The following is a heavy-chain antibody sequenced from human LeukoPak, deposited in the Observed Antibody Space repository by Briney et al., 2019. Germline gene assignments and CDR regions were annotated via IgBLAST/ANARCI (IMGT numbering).Heavy chain of an antibody. Sequence: SETLSLTCAVYGGSFSGYYWSWIRQPPGKGLEWIGEINHSGSTNYNPSLKSRVTISVDTSKNQFSLKLSSVTAADTAVYYCARGGIVVVQPFDPWGQGTLVTVSS. V-gene: IGHV4-34*01. D-gene: IGHD2-2*01. CDR3: ARGGIVVVQPFDP. CDR1: GGSFSGYY. J-gene: IGHJ5*02. CDR2: INHSGST.